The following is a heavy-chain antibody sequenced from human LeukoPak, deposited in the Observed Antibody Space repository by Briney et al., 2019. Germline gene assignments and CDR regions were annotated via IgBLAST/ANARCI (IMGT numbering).Heavy chain of an antibody. CDR1: GFTFSSYW. D-gene: IGHD2-2*01. CDR2: IKQDGSEK. J-gene: IGHJ5*02. CDR3: ARVVPYIQGWFDP. V-gene: IGHV3-7*01. Sequence: GGSLRLSCAASGFTFSSYWMSWVRQAPGKGLEWVANIKQDGSEKYYVDSVKGRFTISRDNAKNSLYLQMNSLRAEDTAVYYCARVVPYIQGWFDPWGQGTLVTVSS.